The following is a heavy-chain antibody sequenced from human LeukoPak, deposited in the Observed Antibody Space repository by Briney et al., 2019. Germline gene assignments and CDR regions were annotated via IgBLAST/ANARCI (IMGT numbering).Heavy chain of an antibody. V-gene: IGHV3-53*01. CDR1: GFSVSSNY. Sequence: PGGSLRLSCAASGFSVSSNYMSWVRQAPGKGLEWVSIIYSGGRTYYADSVKGRFTISRDNFKDTLFLQMNSLRAEDTAVYYCARDQLGGSCGCSRCYTSFNSWGQGALVTVSS. CDR2: IYSGGRT. CDR3: ARDQLGGSCGCSRCYTSFNS. D-gene: IGHD2-2*02. J-gene: IGHJ5*02.